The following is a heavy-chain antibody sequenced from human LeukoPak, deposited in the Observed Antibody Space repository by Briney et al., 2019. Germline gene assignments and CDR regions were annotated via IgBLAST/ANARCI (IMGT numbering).Heavy chain of an antibody. CDR2: VIYSGYT. CDR3: ARHDYDSSGHRRDYYFDY. D-gene: IGHD3-22*01. V-gene: IGHV4-39*01. J-gene: IGHJ4*02. Sequence: SETLSLTCTVSGGSISSSVHYWGWFRRSPGKGLEWIGSVIYSGYTYYNPSLKSRLTMSVDTSKNQFSLKLSSVTAADTAVYYCARHDYDSSGHRRDYYFDYWDQGTLVTVSS. CDR1: GGSISSSVHY.